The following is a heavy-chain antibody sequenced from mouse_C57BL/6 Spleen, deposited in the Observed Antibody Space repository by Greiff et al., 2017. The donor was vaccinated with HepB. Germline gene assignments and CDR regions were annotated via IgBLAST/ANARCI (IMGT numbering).Heavy chain of an antibody. Sequence: EVQGVESWGGLVKPGGSLKLSCAASGFTFSSYAMSWVRQTPEKRLEWVATISDGGSYTYYPDNVKGRFTISRDNAKNNLYLQMSHLKSEDTAMYYCARVGWAMDYWGQGTSVTVSS. CDR3: ARVGWAMDY. V-gene: IGHV5-4*01. CDR2: ISDGGSYT. CDR1: GFTFSSYA. J-gene: IGHJ4*01. D-gene: IGHD2-3*01.